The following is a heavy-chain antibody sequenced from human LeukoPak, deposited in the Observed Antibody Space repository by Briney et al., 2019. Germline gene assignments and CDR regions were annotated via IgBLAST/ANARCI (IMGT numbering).Heavy chain of an antibody. CDR2: IYYSGST. Sequence: PSETLSLTCTVSGGSISSSSYYWGWIRQPPGKGLEWIGSIYYSGSTYYNPSLKSRVTISVDTSKNQFSLKLSSVTAADTAVYYCARAPPMTTVIRSHYYYYYGMDVWGQGTTVTVSS. J-gene: IGHJ6*02. CDR3: ARAPPMTTVIRSHYYYYYGMDV. CDR1: GGSISSSSYY. D-gene: IGHD4-11*01. V-gene: IGHV4-39*01.